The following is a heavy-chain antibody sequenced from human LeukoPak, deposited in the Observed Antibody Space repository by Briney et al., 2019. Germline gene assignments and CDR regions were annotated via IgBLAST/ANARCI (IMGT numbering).Heavy chain of an antibody. Sequence: SETLSLTCTVSGYSISSGYYWGWIRQPPGKGLEWIGSIYHSGSTYYNPSLKRRVTISVHTSKNQFSLKLSSVTAADTAVYYCARGGWGTAMVTGVYYWGQGTLVTVSS. J-gene: IGHJ4*02. CDR2: IYHSGST. CDR3: ARGGWGTAMVTGVYY. D-gene: IGHD5-18*01. V-gene: IGHV4-38-2*02. CDR1: GYSISSGYY.